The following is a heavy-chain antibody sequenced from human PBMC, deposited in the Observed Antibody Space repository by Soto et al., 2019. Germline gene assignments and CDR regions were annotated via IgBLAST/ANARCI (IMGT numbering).Heavy chain of an antibody. V-gene: IGHV4-30-4*01. D-gene: IGHD5-18*01. CDR1: GDSISSNNSY. J-gene: IGHJ5*02. Sequence: PSETLSLTCTVSGDSISSNNSYWSWIRQPPGEGLEWIGFISYSGTTSYSPSLKSRVAIPLDTSKNQFSLSLSSVTAADTAVYYCARGRGYSYGLDPWGQGTLVTVSS. CDR2: ISYSGTT. CDR3: ARGRGYSYGLDP.